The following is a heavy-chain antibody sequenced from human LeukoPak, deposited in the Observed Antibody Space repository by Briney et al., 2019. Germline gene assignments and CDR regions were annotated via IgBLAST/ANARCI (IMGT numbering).Heavy chain of an antibody. CDR3: ARSPTICSGGSCYPYGMDV. V-gene: IGHV3-30*19. J-gene: IGHJ6*02. Sequence: QPGGSLRLSCAASGFTFGNSWVHWVRQAPGKGLEWVAVISYDGSNKYYADSVKGRFTISRDNSKNTLYLQMNSLRADDTAVYYCARSPTICSGGSCYPYGMDVWGQGTTVTVSS. CDR2: ISYDGSNK. D-gene: IGHD2-15*01. CDR1: GFTFGNSW.